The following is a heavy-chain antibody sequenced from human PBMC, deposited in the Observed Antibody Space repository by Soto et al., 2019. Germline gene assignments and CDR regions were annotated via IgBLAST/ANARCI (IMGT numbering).Heavy chain of an antibody. CDR1: GDALSKYG. V-gene: IGHV1-69*11. CDR3: ASEYCTNGACYRNYYYFDKDV. J-gene: IGHJ6*02. D-gene: IGHD2-8*01. CDR2: FIPLLGTS. Sequence: SVKVSCKVSGDALSKYGINWARQAPGQKLEWMGRFIPLLGTSEYAQNFQGRVTITADESTSTVFMDLSSLRSEDTAVFYCASEYCTNGACYRNYYYFDKDVCGQGTTLTVSS.